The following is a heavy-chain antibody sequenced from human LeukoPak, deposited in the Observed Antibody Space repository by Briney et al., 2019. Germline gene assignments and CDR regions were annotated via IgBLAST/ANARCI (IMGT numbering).Heavy chain of an antibody. CDR2: IYYSGST. Sequence: SETLSLTCTVFGGSISSYYWSWIRQPPGKGLEWIGYIYYSGSTNYNPSLKSRVTISVDTSKNQFSLKLSSVTAADTAVYYCARGNYYDSSGYGAYNWFDPWGQGTLVTVSS. J-gene: IGHJ5*02. V-gene: IGHV4-59*01. CDR3: ARGNYYDSSGYGAYNWFDP. CDR1: GGSISSYY. D-gene: IGHD3-22*01.